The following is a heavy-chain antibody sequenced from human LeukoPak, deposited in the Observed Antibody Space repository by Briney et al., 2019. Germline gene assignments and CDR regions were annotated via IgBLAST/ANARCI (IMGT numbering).Heavy chain of an antibody. CDR3: ARVGSDKRFLEWLLWLRYFDY. D-gene: IGHD3-3*01. Sequence: SETLSLTCAVYGGSFSGCYWSWIRQPPGKGLEWIGEINHSGSTNYNPSLKSRVTISVDTSKNQFSLKLSSVTAADTAVYYCARVGSDKRFLEWLLWLRYFDYWGQGTLVTVSS. J-gene: IGHJ4*02. CDR2: INHSGST. CDR1: GGSFSGCY. V-gene: IGHV4-34*01.